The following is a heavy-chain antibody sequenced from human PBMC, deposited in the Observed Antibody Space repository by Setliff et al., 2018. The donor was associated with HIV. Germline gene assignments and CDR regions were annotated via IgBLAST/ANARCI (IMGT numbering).Heavy chain of an antibody. J-gene: IGHJ4*02. D-gene: IGHD6-13*01. CDR2: MNPNSGNT. Sequence: ASVKVSCKASGYTFTSYDINWVRQATGQGLEWMGWMNPNSGNTGYAQKFQGRVTMTRNTSISTAYMELSSLRSEDTAVYYCARDFPYSGSWYFDYWGQGTLVTVSS. CDR3: ARDFPYSGSWYFDY. CDR1: GYTFTSYD. V-gene: IGHV1-8*02.